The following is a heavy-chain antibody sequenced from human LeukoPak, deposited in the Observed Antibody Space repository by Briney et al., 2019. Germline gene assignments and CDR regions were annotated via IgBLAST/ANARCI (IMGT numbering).Heavy chain of an antibody. CDR2: INHSGST. J-gene: IGHJ6*03. D-gene: IGHD2-15*01. Sequence: SETLSLTCAVYGGSFSGYYWSWIRQPPGKGLEWIGEINHSGSTNYNPSLKSRVTISVDTSKNQFSLKLSSVTAVDTAVYYCARHGSGGSGYPLYYYYYMDVWGKGTTVTISS. CDR1: GGSFSGYY. V-gene: IGHV4-34*01. CDR3: ARHGSGGSGYPLYYYYYMDV.